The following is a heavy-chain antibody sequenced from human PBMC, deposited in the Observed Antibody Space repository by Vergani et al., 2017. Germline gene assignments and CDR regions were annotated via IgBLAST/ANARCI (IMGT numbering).Heavy chain of an antibody. V-gene: IGHV3-23*04. J-gene: IGHJ4*02. CDR3: AKGYSSGWYYDY. CDR1: GFTFSSYS. CDR2: ISGSGGST. Sequence: EVQLVESGGGLVQPGGSLRLSCAASGFTFSSYSMNWVRQAPGKGLEWVSAISGSGGSTYYADSVKGRFTISRDTSKNTLYLQMNSLRAEDTAVYYCAKGYSSGWYYDYWGQGTLVTVSS. D-gene: IGHD6-19*01.